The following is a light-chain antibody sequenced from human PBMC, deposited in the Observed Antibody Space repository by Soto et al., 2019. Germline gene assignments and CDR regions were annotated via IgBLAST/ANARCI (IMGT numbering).Light chain of an antibody. V-gene: IGKV3-15*01. CDR1: QSVSSN. J-gene: IGKJ1*01. Sequence: TVMTKSTATLSVSPGERATLSCRASQSVSSNLAWYQQKPCQAPRLLIFGASTRATGIPARFSGSGSGTEFILTISSLQSEDFAVYYCQQYNNWGTFGQVTKVDIK. CDR3: QQYNNWGT. CDR2: GAS.